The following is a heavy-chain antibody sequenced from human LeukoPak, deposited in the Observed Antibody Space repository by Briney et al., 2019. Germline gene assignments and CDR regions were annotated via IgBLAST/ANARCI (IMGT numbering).Heavy chain of an antibody. J-gene: IGHJ4*02. V-gene: IGHV3-30*04. CDR2: ISYDGSNK. CDR1: GFTFSSFA. CDR3: ARDDRGIAAAGFLDY. Sequence: PGGSLRLSCAASGFTFSSFAMHWVRQAPGKGLEWVAVISYDGSNKYYADSVKGRFTISRDNSKNTLYLQMNSLTAEDTAVFYCARDDRGIAAAGFLDYWGKGTLVTVSS. D-gene: IGHD6-13*01.